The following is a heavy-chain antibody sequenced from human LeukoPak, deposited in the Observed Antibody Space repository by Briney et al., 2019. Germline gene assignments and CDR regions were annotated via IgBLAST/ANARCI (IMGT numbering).Heavy chain of an antibody. CDR3: ARRFLRLGELSPIDY. CDR1: GYSISSGYY. J-gene: IGHJ4*02. V-gene: IGHV4-38-2*02. D-gene: IGHD3-16*02. Sequence: PSETLSLTCTVSGYSISSGYYWGWIRQPPGKGLEWIGSIYYSGSTYYNPSLKSRVTISVDTSKNQFSLKLSSVTAADTAVYYCARRFLRLGELSPIDYWGQGTLVTVSS. CDR2: IYYSGST.